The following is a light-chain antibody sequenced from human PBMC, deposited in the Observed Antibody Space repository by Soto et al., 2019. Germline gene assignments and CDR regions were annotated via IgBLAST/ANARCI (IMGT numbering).Light chain of an antibody. CDR1: QSVASSY. V-gene: IGKV3-20*01. CDR3: HHFGSLPET. Sequence: EVVLTQSPGTLSLSPGERVTLSCRASQSVASSYLAWYQQKPGRAPRLLFYSASSRATGIPDRFSGSGSGTDFTLIISRLEAEDFAVYYCHHFGSLPETFGPGTNVE. CDR2: SAS. J-gene: IGKJ1*01.